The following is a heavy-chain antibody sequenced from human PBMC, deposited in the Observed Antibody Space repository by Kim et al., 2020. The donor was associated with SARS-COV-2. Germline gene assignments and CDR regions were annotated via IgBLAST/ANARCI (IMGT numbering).Heavy chain of an antibody. D-gene: IGHD6-6*01. V-gene: IGHV3-53*01. CDR3: ASGTYSSSSHAFDI. Sequence: AASVRRRFTISRDNSKNTLYLQMNSLRAEDTAVYYCASGTYSSSSHAFDIWGQGTMVTVSS. J-gene: IGHJ3*02.